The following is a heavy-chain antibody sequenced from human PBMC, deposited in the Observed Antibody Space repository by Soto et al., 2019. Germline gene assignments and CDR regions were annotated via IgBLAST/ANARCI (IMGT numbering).Heavy chain of an antibody. CDR3: AKDSWYFDL. D-gene: IGHD6-13*01. CDR2: IDTSGHST. Sequence: LSCETFGFVFTNFGMHWGRNVPGKGLVWVARIDTSGHSTNYAESVKGRFTISRDNAKNTVSLQMNSLRVEDTGVYYCAKDSWYFDLWSQGSQVTVSS. CDR1: GFVFTNFG. J-gene: IGHJ4*02. V-gene: IGHV3-74*01.